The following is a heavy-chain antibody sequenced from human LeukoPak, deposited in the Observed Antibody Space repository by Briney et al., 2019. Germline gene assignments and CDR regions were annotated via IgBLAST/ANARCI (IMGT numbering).Heavy chain of an antibody. Sequence: SETLSLTCTVSGGSISSGDYYWSWIRQPPGKGLEWIGYIYYSGSTYYNPSLKSRVTISVDRSKNQFSLKLSSVTAADTAVYFCARWGPGGSDGMDVWGQGTTVTVSS. V-gene: IGHV4-30-4*01. D-gene: IGHD3-10*01. CDR3: ARWGPGGSDGMDV. J-gene: IGHJ6*02. CDR1: GGSISSGDYY. CDR2: IYYSGST.